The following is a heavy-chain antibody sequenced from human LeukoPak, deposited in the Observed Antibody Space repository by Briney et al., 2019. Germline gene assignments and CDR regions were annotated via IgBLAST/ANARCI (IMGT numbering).Heavy chain of an antibody. CDR1: GYTFSSYY. V-gene: IGHV1-46*01. CDR2: INPSGGST. D-gene: IGHD1-26*01. Sequence: ASVKVSCKASGYTFSSYYLHWVQQAPGQWLEWIGIINPSGGSTSYAQKFQGRVTMTRDTSTSTVYMELSSLRSEDTAVYYCARVFYSGTYALGYWGQGTLVTVSS. J-gene: IGHJ4*02. CDR3: ARVFYSGTYALGY.